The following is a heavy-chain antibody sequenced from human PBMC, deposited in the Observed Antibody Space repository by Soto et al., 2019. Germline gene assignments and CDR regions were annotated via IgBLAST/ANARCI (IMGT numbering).Heavy chain of an antibody. J-gene: IGHJ3*02. Sequence: EVQLVDSGGGLVQPGRSLRLSCAGFDFSFNAYAMNWFRQAPGKGLEWVRFIRSRTYGATTEYAASVKGRFTISRDDSKSITYLQRDSLKIEDTGVYYCTRSYCSRTGCHSTAFDIWGQGTMVTVSS. CDR1: DFSFNAYA. CDR2: IRSRTYGATT. V-gene: IGHV3-49*03. D-gene: IGHD2-2*01. CDR3: TRSYCSRTGCHSTAFDI.